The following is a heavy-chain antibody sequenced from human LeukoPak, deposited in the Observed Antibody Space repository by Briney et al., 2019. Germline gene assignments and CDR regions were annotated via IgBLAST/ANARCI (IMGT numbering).Heavy chain of an antibody. CDR2: IYPGDSDT. D-gene: IGHD6-13*01. CDR3: ARQQVYGITAAGPAISYYYYYMDV. J-gene: IGHJ6*03. Sequence: GESLKISCKGSGCSFTSYWIGWVRQMPGKGLEWMGIIYPGDSDTRYSPSFQGQVTISADKSISTAFLQWSSLKASDTAMYYCARQQVYGITAAGPAISYYYYYMDVWGKGTTVTISS. CDR1: GCSFTSYW. V-gene: IGHV5-51*01.